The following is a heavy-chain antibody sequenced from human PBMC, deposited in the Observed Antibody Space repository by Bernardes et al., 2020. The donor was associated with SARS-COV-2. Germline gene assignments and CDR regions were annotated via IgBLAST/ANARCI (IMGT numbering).Heavy chain of an antibody. V-gene: IGHV3-33*01. Sequence: GGSLILSCAASGFTFSSYGMHWVRQAPGKGLEWVAVIWYDGSNKYYADSVKGRFTISRDNSKNTLYLQMNSLRAEDTAVYYCARADVWSSSPYYFDYWGQGTLVTVSS. CDR2: IWYDGSNK. CDR1: GFTFSSYG. J-gene: IGHJ4*02. CDR3: ARADVWSSSPYYFDY. D-gene: IGHD6-6*01.